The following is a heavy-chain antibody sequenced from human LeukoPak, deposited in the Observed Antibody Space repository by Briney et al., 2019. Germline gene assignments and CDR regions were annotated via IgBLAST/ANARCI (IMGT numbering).Heavy chain of an antibody. J-gene: IGHJ6*02. V-gene: IGHV4-34*01. Sequence: SETLSLTCAVYGGSFSGYYWSWIRQPPGKGLEWIGEINHSGSTNYNPSLKSRVTISVDTSKNQFSLKLSSVTAADTAAYYCARGRYYYGSGSYFPHYYYYYGMDVWGQGTTVTVPS. CDR3: ARGRYYYGSGSYFPHYYYYYGMDV. D-gene: IGHD3-10*01. CDR1: GGSFSGYY. CDR2: INHSGST.